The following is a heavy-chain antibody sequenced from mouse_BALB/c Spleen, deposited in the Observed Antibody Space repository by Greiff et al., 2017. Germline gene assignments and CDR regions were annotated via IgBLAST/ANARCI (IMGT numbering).Heavy chain of an antibody. Sequence: EVKLVESGGGLVKPGGSLKLSCAASGFAFSSYDMSWVRQTPEKRLEWVAYISSGGGSTYYPDTVKGRFTISRDNAKNTLYLQMSSLKSEDTAMYYCARHNPGNYFDYWGQGTTLTVSS. V-gene: IGHV5-12-1*01. CDR1: GFAFSSYD. CDR3: ARHNPGNYFDY. CDR2: ISSGGGST. J-gene: IGHJ2*01.